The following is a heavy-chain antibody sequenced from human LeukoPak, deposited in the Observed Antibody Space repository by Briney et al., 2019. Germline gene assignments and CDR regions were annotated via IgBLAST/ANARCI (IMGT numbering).Heavy chain of an antibody. D-gene: IGHD5-24*01. V-gene: IGHV3-48*03. CDR3: ARLAGDGYNYEYYYYYYYYMDV. Sequence: GSLRLSCAASGFTFSSYEMNWVRQAPGKGLEWVSYISSSGSTIYYADSVKGRSTISRDNAKNSLYLQMNSLRAEDTAVYYCARLAGDGYNYEYYYYYYYYMDVWGKGTTVTVSS. CDR2: ISSSGSTI. J-gene: IGHJ6*03. CDR1: GFTFSSYE.